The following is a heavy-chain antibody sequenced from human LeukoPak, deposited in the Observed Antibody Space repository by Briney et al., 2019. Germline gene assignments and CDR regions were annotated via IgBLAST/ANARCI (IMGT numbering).Heavy chain of an antibody. CDR3: AKYGRSTWFYLDS. CDR1: GFTFSSYA. V-gene: IGHV3-23*01. J-gene: IGHJ4*02. Sequence: GGSLRLSCAAYGFTFSSYAMSWVRQAPGKGLEWVSGVSVSGSSTHYADSMKGRFTISRDNSKNTVYLQMNSLTAEDTAVYYCAKYGRSTWFYLDSWGQGTLVTVSS. D-gene: IGHD6-13*01. CDR2: VSVSGSST.